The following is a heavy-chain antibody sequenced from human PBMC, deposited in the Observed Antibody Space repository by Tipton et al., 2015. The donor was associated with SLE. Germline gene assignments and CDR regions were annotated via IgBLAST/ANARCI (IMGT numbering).Heavy chain of an antibody. CDR2: IYTSGSI. CDR1: GGSLSSYY. D-gene: IGHD3-22*01. CDR3: ASKYFYDSDGLRY. Sequence: GLVKPSETLSLTCTVSGGSLSSYYWSWIRQPAGKGLEWIGHIYTSGSINYNPSLKSRVSLSVDTSKNQFSLRLSSVTAADTAVYYCASKYFYDSDGLRYWGQGTLVTVSS. V-gene: IGHV4-4*07. J-gene: IGHJ4*02.